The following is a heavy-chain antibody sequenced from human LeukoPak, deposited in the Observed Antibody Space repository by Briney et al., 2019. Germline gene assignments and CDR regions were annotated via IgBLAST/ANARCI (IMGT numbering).Heavy chain of an antibody. V-gene: IGHV3-21*01. CDR1: GFIFSSYS. CDR3: VRDYIWAFGI. CDR2: INDNSDNI. D-gene: IGHD5-12*01. J-gene: IGHJ3*02. Sequence: KPGGSLRLSCAASGFIFSSYSMNWVRQAPGKGLEWVSYINDNSDNILYADSVKGRFTISRDNAKNSVYLQMNSLRVEDTAVYYCVRDYIWAFGIWGQGTMVTVSS.